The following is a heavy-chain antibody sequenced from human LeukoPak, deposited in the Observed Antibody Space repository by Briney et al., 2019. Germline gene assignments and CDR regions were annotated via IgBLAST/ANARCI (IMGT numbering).Heavy chain of an antibody. CDR1: GGSFSSYY. J-gene: IGHJ4*02. D-gene: IGHD6-13*01. Sequence: SETLSLTCAVYGGSFSSYYWSWIRQPPGKGLEWIGEINHSGSTNYNPSLKSRVTISVDTSKNQFSLKLSSVTAADTAVYYCARGHSSSWYFSSFDYWGQGTLVTVSS. CDR3: ARGHSSSWYFSSFDY. V-gene: IGHV4-34*01. CDR2: INHSGST.